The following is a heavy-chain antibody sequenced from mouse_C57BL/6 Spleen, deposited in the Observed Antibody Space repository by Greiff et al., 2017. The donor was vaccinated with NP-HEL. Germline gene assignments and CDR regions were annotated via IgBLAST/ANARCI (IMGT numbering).Heavy chain of an antibody. J-gene: IGHJ3*01. Sequence: EVKLMESGGGLVKPGGSLKLSCAASGFTFSDYGMHWVRQAPEKGLEWVAYISSGSSTIYYADTVKGRFTISRDNAKNTLFLQMTSLRSEDTAMYYCARPYSNYGAWFAYWGQGTLVTVSA. D-gene: IGHD2-5*01. V-gene: IGHV5-17*01. CDR1: GFTFSDYG. CDR3: ARPYSNYGAWFAY. CDR2: ISSGSSTI.